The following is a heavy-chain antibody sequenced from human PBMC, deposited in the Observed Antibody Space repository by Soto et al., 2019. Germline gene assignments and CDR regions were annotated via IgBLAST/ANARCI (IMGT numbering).Heavy chain of an antibody. J-gene: IGHJ5*02. V-gene: IGHV3-23*01. Sequence: HPGGSLRLSCAASGFTFSSYAMSWVRQAPGKGLEWVSAISGSGGSTYYADSVKGRFTISRDNSKNTLYLQMNSLRAEDTTVYYCAKESLRLRYYDSSGYYERSNWFDPWGQGTLVTVS. CDR2: ISGSGGST. D-gene: IGHD3-22*01. CDR3: AKESLRLRYYDSSGYYERSNWFDP. CDR1: GFTFSSYA.